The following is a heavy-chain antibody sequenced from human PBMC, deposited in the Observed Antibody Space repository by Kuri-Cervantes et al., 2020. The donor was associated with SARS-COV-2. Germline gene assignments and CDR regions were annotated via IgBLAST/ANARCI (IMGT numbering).Heavy chain of an antibody. J-gene: IGHJ5*02. CDR1: GFTFSSNA. CDR2: ISSDGTEK. D-gene: IGHD3-22*01. V-gene: IGHV3-30*18. Sequence: GGSLRLSCAASGFTFSSNAMTWVRQPPGKGLEWVAVISSDGTEKNYADAVKGRFTISRDNSKNTLYLQMNSLRTEDTAIYYCAKEGYYYDSTGSDWFDPWGQGTQVTVSS. CDR3: AKEGYYYDSTGSDWFDP.